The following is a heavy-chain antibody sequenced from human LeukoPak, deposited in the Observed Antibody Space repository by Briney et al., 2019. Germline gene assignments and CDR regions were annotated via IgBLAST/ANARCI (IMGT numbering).Heavy chain of an antibody. V-gene: IGHV3-30*02. CDR2: IRYDGSNK. D-gene: IGHD6-13*01. CDR3: AKDKAAAGRPPTNLDY. J-gene: IGHJ4*02. Sequence: PGGSLRLSCAASGFTFSSYGMHWVRQAPGKGLEWVAFIRYDGSNKHYADSVKGRFTISRDNSKNTLYLQMNSLRAEDTAVYYCAKDKAAAGRPPTNLDYWGQGTLVTVSS. CDR1: GFTFSSYG.